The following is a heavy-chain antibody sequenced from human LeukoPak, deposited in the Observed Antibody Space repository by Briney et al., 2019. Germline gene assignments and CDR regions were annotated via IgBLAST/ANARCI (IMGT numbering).Heavy chain of an antibody. Sequence: GGSLRLSCAASGFTFSSYAMSWVRQAPGKGLEWVSGISGSGGSTYYADSVKGRFTISRDNSKNTLYLQMNSLRAEDTAVYCCANLLGIQLWFTWGQGTLVTVSS. CDR1: GFTFSSYA. CDR3: ANLLGIQLWFT. D-gene: IGHD5-18*01. J-gene: IGHJ5*02. CDR2: ISGSGGST. V-gene: IGHV3-23*01.